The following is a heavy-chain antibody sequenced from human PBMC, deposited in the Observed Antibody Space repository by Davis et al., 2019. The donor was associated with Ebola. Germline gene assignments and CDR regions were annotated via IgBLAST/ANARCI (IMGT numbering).Heavy chain of an antibody. Sequence: GESLKISCAASGFTFSSYELNWVHQAPGKGLEWVANIKQDGSEKYYVDSVKGRFTISRDNAKNSLYLQMNSLRAEDTAVYYCARAKYQLLSVSWFDPWGQGTLVTVSS. J-gene: IGHJ5*02. CDR1: GFTFSSYE. V-gene: IGHV3-7*01. CDR2: IKQDGSEK. D-gene: IGHD2-2*01. CDR3: ARAKYQLLSVSWFDP.